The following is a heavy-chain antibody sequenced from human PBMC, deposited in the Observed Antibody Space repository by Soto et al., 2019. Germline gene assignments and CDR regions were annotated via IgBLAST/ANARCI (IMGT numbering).Heavy chain of an antibody. V-gene: IGHV1-18*01. CDR1: GYTFTSYH. Sequence: QVQLVQSGAEVKKPGASVKVSCKTSGYTFTSYHISWVRQAPGQGLEGMGWISAYNTNTNYAQKFQGRVTMNTDTLASTAYMELSSLRSDDTSVYYCARDTPPPDYWGQGTLFTVSS. CDR2: ISAYNTNT. J-gene: IGHJ4*02. CDR3: ARDTPPPDY.